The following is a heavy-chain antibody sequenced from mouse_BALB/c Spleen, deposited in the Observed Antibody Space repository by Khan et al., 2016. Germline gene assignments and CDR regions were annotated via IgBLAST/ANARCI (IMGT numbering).Heavy chain of an antibody. J-gene: IGHJ4*01. CDR1: GYTFTDYA. Sequence: QVRLQQSGAELVRPGVSVKISCKGSGYTFTDYAIHWVKQSHAKSLEWLGVISTYYGDTSYNQKFKGKDTMTVDKSSSTAYMELAGLTSEDSSFYTCSGASLNCYYPMAYWGQGTTVTVSA. V-gene: IGHV1S137*01. CDR2: ISTYYGDT. CDR3: SGASLNCYYPMAY. D-gene: IGHD6-1*01.